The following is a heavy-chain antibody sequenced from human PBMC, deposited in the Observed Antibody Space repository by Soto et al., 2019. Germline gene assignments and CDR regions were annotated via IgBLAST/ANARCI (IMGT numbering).Heavy chain of an antibody. Sequence: ASVKVSCKAPGYTFTSYDINWVRQATGQGLEWMGWMNPNSGNTGYAQKFQGRVTMTRNTSISTAYMELSSLRSEDTAVYYCARGPREYDFWSGYYPDYYYMDVWGKGTTVTVSS. D-gene: IGHD3-3*01. CDR3: ARGPREYDFWSGYYPDYYYMDV. CDR2: MNPNSGNT. CDR1: GYTFTSYD. V-gene: IGHV1-8*01. J-gene: IGHJ6*03.